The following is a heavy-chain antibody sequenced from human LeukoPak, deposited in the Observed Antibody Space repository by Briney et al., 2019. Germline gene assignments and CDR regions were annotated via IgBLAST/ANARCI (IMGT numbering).Heavy chain of an antibody. D-gene: IGHD6-13*01. J-gene: IGHJ5*02. CDR2: ISSSSSYI. V-gene: IGHV3-21*01. Sequence: GGSLRLSCAASGFTFSNYSMHWVRQAPGKGLEWVSSISSSSSYIYYADSVKGRFTISRDNAKNSLYLQMNSLRAEDTAVYYCAKGQSNSWYGWFDRGGQGTLVTVSA. CDR3: AKGQSNSWYGWFDR. CDR1: GFTFSNYS.